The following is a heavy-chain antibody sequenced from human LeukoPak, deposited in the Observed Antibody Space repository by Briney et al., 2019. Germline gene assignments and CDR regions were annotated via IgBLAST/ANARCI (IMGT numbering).Heavy chain of an antibody. CDR3: TTDPRLYYYYYMDV. CDR1: GFTFSNAW. V-gene: IGHV3-15*01. CDR2: IKSKTGGGTT. Sequence: GGSLRLSCAASGFTFSNAWMSWVRQAPGKGLEWVGRIKSKTGGGTTDYAAPVKGRFTISRDDSKNTLYLQMNSLKTEDTAVYYCTTDPRLYYYYYMDVWGKGTTVTVSS. J-gene: IGHJ6*03.